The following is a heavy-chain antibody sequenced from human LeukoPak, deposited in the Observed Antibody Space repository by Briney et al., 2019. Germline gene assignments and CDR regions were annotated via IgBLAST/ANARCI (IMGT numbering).Heavy chain of an antibody. CDR1: GYTFTDYY. V-gene: IGHV1-69-2*01. J-gene: IGHJ4*02. Sequence: ASVKISCKVSGYTFTDYYMHWVQQAPGKGLEWMGLVDPEDGGTIYAEKFQGRVTITADTSTDTAYMELSSLRSEDTAVYYCATDSWDSSGYLFDYWGQGTLVTVSS. CDR2: VDPEDGGT. D-gene: IGHD3-22*01. CDR3: ATDSWDSSGYLFDY.